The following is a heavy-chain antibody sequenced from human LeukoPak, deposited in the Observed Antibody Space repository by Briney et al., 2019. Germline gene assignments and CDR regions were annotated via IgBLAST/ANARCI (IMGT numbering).Heavy chain of an antibody. V-gene: IGHV1-2*02. CDR2: ATPRSGT. CDR1: VYTFTSYP. CDR3: ARDRYGDGFAHLDC. D-gene: IGHD5-24*01. Sequence: ASVKDSCKASVYTFTSYPIHWVRPAPGQGLDWKGWATPRSGTIYPQKYNGRVAITWHTSITTAYMDLSRLTSDDTAVYYCARDRYGDGFAHLDCWGQGALVT. J-gene: IGHJ4*02.